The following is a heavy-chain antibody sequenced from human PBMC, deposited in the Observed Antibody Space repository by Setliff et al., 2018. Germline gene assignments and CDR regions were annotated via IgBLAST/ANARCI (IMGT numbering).Heavy chain of an antibody. J-gene: IGHJ3*02. D-gene: IGHD2-2*02. CDR1: GYTFTSYA. Sequence: ASVKVSCKASGYTFTSYAMHWVRQAPGQRLEWMGWINAGNGNTKYPQKFQGRVTMTSDTSTSTAYMELSSLRSEDTAVYYCARAPRTYCSSTSCYKDAFDIWGQGTMVTVSS. CDR3: ARAPRTYCSSTSCYKDAFDI. V-gene: IGHV1-3*01. CDR2: INAGNGNT.